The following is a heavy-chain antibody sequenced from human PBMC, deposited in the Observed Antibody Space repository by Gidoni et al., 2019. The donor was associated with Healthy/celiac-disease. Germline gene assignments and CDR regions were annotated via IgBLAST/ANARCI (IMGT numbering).Heavy chain of an antibody. CDR3: ARQIGDSSDLVPSPPWFDP. CDR1: GGSISSSSYY. J-gene: IGHJ5*02. Sequence: QLQLQESGPGLVKPSETLSLTCTVSGGSISSSSYYWGWIRQPPGKGLEWIGSIYSSGSTYYNPSLKSRVTISVDTSKNQFSLKLSSVTAADTAVYYCARQIGDSSDLVPSPPWFDPWGQGTLVTVSS. CDR2: IYSSGST. V-gene: IGHV4-39*01. D-gene: IGHD3-22*01.